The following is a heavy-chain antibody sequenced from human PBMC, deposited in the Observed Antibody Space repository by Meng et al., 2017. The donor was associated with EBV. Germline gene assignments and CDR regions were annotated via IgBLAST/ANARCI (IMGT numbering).Heavy chain of an antibody. CDR2: INVGVGYT. J-gene: IGHJ4*02. Sequence: QLQLVRSGAEVKNPGASVKVSCKASGYAFTSYILHWVRQAPGQRLEWMGWINVGVGYTKYSQKFQGRVTISSDTSATTGYMELSSLRSEDTAVYYCVRGPPGGVPGPGDYWGQGTLVTVSS. CDR1: GYAFTSYI. V-gene: IGHV1-3*01. CDR3: VRGPPGGVPGPGDY. D-gene: IGHD3-16*01.